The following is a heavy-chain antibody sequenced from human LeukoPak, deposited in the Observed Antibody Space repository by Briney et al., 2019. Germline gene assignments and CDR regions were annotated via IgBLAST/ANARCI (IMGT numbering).Heavy chain of an antibody. CDR2: IYSGGST. D-gene: IGHD4-17*01. Sequence: GGSLRPSCAASGFTASSNYMSWVRQPPGKGLEWVSVIYSGGSTYYADSVKGRFTISRDNSKNTLYLQMNSLRAEDTAVYYCVRGDYGDYTLFDYWGQGTLVTVSS. V-gene: IGHV3-53*01. CDR3: VRGDYGDYTLFDY. J-gene: IGHJ4*02. CDR1: GFTASSNY.